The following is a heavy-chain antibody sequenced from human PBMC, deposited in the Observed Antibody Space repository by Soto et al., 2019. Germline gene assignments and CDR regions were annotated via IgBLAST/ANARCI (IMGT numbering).Heavy chain of an antibody. CDR3: AKEWVYDSSGWSFDY. CDR2: ISDDGSNK. V-gene: IGHV3-30*18. D-gene: IGHD3-22*01. CDR1: GFTFSSYG. J-gene: IGHJ4*02. Sequence: QVQLVESGGGVVQPGRSLRLSCAASGFTFSSYGMHWVCQAPGKGLEWVAVISDDGSNKYYADSVKGRFTISRDNSKNTLYRQMNSLRAEDTAVFYCAKEWVYDSSGWSFDYWGQGTLVTVSS.